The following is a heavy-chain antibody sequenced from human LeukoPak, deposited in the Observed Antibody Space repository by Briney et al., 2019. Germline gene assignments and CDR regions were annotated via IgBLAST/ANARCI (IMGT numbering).Heavy chain of an antibody. CDR1: GFTFSSYS. J-gene: IGHJ4*02. V-gene: IGHV3-21*01. Sequence: GGSLRLSCAASGFTFSSYSMNWVRQAPGKGLEWVSSISSSSSYKYYADSVKGRVTISRDNAKNSLYLQMNSLRAEDTAVYYCARVGALWFGEYVFDYWGQGTLVTVSS. CDR3: ARVGALWFGEYVFDY. D-gene: IGHD3-10*01. CDR2: ISSSSSYK.